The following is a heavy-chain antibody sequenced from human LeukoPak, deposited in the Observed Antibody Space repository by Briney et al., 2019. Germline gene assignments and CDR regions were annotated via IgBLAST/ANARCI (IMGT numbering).Heavy chain of an antibody. V-gene: IGHV4-59*01. J-gene: IGHJ3*02. D-gene: IGHD1-26*01. CDR3: ARDRRRDLLHAFDI. CDR1: GGTISRYD. Sequence: SETLSLTCTVSGGTISRYDWSWIRQPSGKGLEWIAYIDYIGSTNYNPSLKSRLTISLDASKNQYSLKLSSVTAADTAVYYCARDRRRDLLHAFDIWGQGTMVTVSS. CDR2: IDYIGST.